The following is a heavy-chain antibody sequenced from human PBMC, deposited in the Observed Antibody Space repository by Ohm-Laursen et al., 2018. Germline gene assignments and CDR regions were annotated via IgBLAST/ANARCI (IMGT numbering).Heavy chain of an antibody. V-gene: IGHV3-23*01. CDR3: ARGSSRDYRE. CDR2: IRGDDDTT. CDR1: GFIFKNYA. D-gene: IGHD4-11*01. Sequence: SLRLSCAASGFIFKNYAMNWVRQTPGKGLEWVSVIRGDDDTTYYIDSVKGRFTISRDNSRDTLYLQMNSLRAEDTAIYYCARGSSRDYREWGQGTLVTVSS. J-gene: IGHJ4*02.